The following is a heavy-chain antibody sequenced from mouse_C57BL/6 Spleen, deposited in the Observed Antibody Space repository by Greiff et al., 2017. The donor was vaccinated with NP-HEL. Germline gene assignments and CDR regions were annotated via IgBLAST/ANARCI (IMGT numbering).Heavy chain of an antibody. CDR3: ARGILRPH. J-gene: IGHJ2*01. CDR1: GYTFTSYW. V-gene: IGHV1-61*01. CDR2: IYPSDSET. D-gene: IGHD1-2*01. Sequence: QVQLQQPGAELVRPGSSVKLSCKASGYTFTSYWMDWVKQRPGQGLEWIGNIYPSDSETHYNQKFKDKATLTVDKSSSTAYMQLSSLTSEDSAVYYCARGILRPHWGQGTTLTVSS.